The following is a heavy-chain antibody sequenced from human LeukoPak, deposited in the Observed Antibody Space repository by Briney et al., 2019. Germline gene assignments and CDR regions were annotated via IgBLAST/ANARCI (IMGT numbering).Heavy chain of an antibody. CDR1: GFTFSSYG. D-gene: IGHD5-18*01. J-gene: IGHJ4*02. CDR3: AKGVTTRRWLPRDYFDY. Sequence: PGGSLRLSCAAPGFTFSSYGMHWVRQAPGKGLEWVAFIRYDGSNKYYADSVKGRFTISRDNSKNTLYLQMNSPRAEDTAVYYCAKGVTTRRWLPRDYFDYWGQGTLVTVSS. CDR2: IRYDGSNK. V-gene: IGHV3-30*02.